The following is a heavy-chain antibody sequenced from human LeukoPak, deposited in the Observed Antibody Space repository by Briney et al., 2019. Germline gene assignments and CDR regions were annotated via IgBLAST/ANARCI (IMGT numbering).Heavy chain of an antibody. CDR2: INHSGST. J-gene: IGHJ5*02. V-gene: IGHV4-34*01. CDR3: ARGRGYDFNWFDP. CDR1: GGSFSGYY. Sequence: PSETLSLTCAVYGGSFSGYYWSWIRQPPGKGLEWIGEINHSGSTNYNPSLKSRVTISVDTSKNQFSLKLSSVTAADTAVYYCARGRGYDFNWFDPWGQGTLVTVSS. D-gene: IGHD5-12*01.